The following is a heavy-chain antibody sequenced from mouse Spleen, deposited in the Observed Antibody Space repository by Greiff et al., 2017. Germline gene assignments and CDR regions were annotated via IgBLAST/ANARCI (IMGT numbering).Heavy chain of an antibody. CDR2: IYPSTGYT. V-gene: IGHV1-7*01. J-gene: IGHJ2*01. Sequence: QVQLQQSGAELVKPGASVKMSCKASGYTFTSYWMHWVKQRPGQGLEWIGYIYPSTGYTEYNQKFKDKATLTADKSSSTAYMQLSSLTSEDSAVYYCAGGGVGYWGQGTTLTVSS. CDR1: GYTFTSYW. CDR3: AGGGVGY.